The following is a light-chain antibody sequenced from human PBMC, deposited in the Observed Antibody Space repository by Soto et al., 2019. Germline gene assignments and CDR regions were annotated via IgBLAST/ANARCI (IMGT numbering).Light chain of an antibody. J-gene: IGKJ1*01. CDR3: QHYGSSPRT. Sequence: ESVLTPSPFTMSLSTVVRATLSCSASQSVSSSYLAWYQQKPGQAPRLLIYGASSRATGIPDRFSGSGSGTDFTLTISRLESEDFAVYCCQHYGSSPRTFGQGTKVDIK. V-gene: IGKV3-20*01. CDR1: QSVSSSY. CDR2: GAS.